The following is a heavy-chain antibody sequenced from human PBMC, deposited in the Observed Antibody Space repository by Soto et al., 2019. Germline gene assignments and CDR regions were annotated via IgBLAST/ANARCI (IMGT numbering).Heavy chain of an antibody. CDR2: IPSKTNTYAT. Sequence: EVQLVESGGGLVQPGGSLKLSCAASGFTFNGSTIHWVRQTSGKGLEWVGRIPSKTNTYATAYAASVKGRFTISRDDSKNTAYLQMNSLKTEDTAAYYCTRQHLDVPVASAIDYWGQGTLVTVSS. CDR3: TRQHLDVPVASAIDY. D-gene: IGHD6-19*01. J-gene: IGHJ4*02. CDR1: GFTFNGST. V-gene: IGHV3-73*02.